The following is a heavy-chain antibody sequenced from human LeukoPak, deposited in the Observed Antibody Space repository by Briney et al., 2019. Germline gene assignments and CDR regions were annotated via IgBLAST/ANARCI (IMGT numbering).Heavy chain of an antibody. CDR1: GGSISNFY. V-gene: IGHV4-59*01. CDR3: ARVEGYCSGGSCYPYIFDY. D-gene: IGHD2-15*01. Sequence: SETLSLTCTVSGGSISNFYWNWIRQPPGKGLEWIGYIYYSGSTIYNPSLRSRVTISVDTSRNQFSLKLSSVTAADTAVYYCARVEGYCSGGSCYPYIFDYWGQGTLVTVSS. J-gene: IGHJ4*02. CDR2: IYYSGST.